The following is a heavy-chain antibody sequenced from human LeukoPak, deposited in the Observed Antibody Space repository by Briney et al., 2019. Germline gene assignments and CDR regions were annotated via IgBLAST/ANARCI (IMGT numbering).Heavy chain of an antibody. CDR1: GGSVSSGSYY. D-gene: IGHD6-19*01. V-gene: IGHV4-61*01. CDR3: AIEPSSGWSSYAFDI. Sequence: SETLSLTCTVSGGSVSSGSYYWSWIRQPPGKGLEWIGYIYYSGSTNYNPSLKSRVTISVDTSKNQFSLKLSSVTAADTAVYYCAIEPSSGWSSYAFDIWGQGTMVTVSS. J-gene: IGHJ3*02. CDR2: IYYSGST.